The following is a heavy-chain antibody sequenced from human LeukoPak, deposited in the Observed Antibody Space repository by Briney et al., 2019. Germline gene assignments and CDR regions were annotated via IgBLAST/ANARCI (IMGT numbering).Heavy chain of an antibody. D-gene: IGHD6-13*01. CDR2: ISGSGGRT. V-gene: IGHV3-23*01. Sequence: GGSLRLSCAASGFTFNNYGMTWVRWAPGKGLEWVSAISGSGGRTNYADSVKGRFTISRDNSKSTLYLQMNSLRAEDTAVYYCAKLPRLIAAVADFDYWGQGTLVTVSS. CDR3: AKLPRLIAAVADFDY. J-gene: IGHJ4*02. CDR1: GFTFNNYG.